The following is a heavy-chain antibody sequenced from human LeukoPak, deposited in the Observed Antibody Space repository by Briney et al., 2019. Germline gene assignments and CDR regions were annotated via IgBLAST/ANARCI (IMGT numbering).Heavy chain of an antibody. CDR2: ISHDGTNK. CDR1: GFTFSSYG. V-gene: IGHV3-30*18. Sequence: GGSLRLSCAASGFTFSSYGMHWVRQAPSKGLEWVAVISHDGTNKYYIDSVKGRFTVSRDNSKNTLYLQMNSLRAEETALYYCAKARGYSYGSLRAYYYGMDVWGQGTTVSVSS. D-gene: IGHD5-18*01. J-gene: IGHJ6*02. CDR3: AKARGYSYGSLRAYYYGMDV.